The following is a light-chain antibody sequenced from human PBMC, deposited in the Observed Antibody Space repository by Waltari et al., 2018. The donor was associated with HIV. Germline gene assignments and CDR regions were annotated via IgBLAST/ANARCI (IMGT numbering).Light chain of an antibody. J-gene: IGLJ2*01. CDR3: SSYATNTTVI. CDR1: TSDVGGYDF. V-gene: IGLV2-14*03. CDR2: DVT. Sequence: QSALTQPASVSGSPGQSITISCTGTTSDVGGYDFVSWFQPRPGKAPHLLIYDVTSRPSGTSDRFSGSKSGATASLTISGLQAEDEADYYCSSYATNTTVIFGGGTKVTVL.